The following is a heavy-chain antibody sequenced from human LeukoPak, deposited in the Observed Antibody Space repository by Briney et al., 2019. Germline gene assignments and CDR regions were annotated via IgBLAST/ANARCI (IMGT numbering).Heavy chain of an antibody. CDR3: ARRGEAMDPFDY. Sequence: EESLKISCKGSAYSFTSYWIGWVRQMPGKGLEWMGIIYPGDSDTRYSPSFQGQVTISADKSNSTAYLQWSSLKASDNAIYYCARRGEAMDPFDYWGQGTLVSVCS. J-gene: IGHJ4*02. D-gene: IGHD5-18*01. V-gene: IGHV5-51*01. CDR2: IYPGDSDT. CDR1: AYSFTSYW.